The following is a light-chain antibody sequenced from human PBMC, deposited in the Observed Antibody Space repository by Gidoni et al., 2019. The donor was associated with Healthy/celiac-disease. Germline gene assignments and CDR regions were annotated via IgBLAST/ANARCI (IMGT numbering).Light chain of an antibody. Sequence: EIVLTQSPGTLSLSPGERATLSCRASQSVSSQAPRLLLYGASSRATGIPDRFSGSGSGTDFTLTISGLEPEDFAVYYCQQYGSSRTFGQGTKLEIK. CDR2: GAS. CDR3: QQYGSSRT. J-gene: IGKJ2*01. CDR1: QSVSS. V-gene: IGKV3-20*01.